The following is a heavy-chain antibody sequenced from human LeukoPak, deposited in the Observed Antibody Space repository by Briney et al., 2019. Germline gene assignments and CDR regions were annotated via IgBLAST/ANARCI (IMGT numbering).Heavy chain of an antibody. J-gene: IGHJ4*02. CDR3: ARDDISRRPYYFDY. V-gene: IGHV3-21*01. Sequence: GGSLRLSCAASGFTFSSYSMNWVRQAPGKGLEWVSSISSSSSYIYYADSVKGRFTISRDNAKNSLYLQMNSLRAEDTAVYYCARDDISRRPYYFDYWGQRTLVTVSS. CDR1: GFTFSSYS. CDR2: ISSSSSYI.